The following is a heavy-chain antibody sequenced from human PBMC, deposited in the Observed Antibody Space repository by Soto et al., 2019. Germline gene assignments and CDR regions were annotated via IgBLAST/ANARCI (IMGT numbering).Heavy chain of an antibody. V-gene: IGHV3-7*01. CDR2: IKTDGSET. Sequence: EVQLVDSGGDFVQPGGSLRLSCAASGFTFSSYWMGWVRQAPGKGLEWVANIKTDGSETYYVDSVKGRFTIARDNERNLLSMQMDSLRAEDTAIYYCARVLSWGWFGPWGQGTLVTVSS. D-gene: IGHD1-26*01. J-gene: IGHJ5*02. CDR3: ARVLSWGWFGP. CDR1: GFTFSSYW.